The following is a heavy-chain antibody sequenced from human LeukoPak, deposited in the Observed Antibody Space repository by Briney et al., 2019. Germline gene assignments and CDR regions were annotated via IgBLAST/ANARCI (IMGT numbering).Heavy chain of an antibody. D-gene: IGHD3-16*01. V-gene: IGHV3-64*01. CDR2: ISSNGGST. CDR1: GFTFSSYA. Sequence: GGSLRLSCAASGFTFSSYAMHWVRQAPGKGLEYVSAISSNGGSTYYANSVKGRFTISRDNSKNTLYLQMASLRAEDMAVYYCAKDFYRLGEFDAFDLWGQGTMVIVSS. J-gene: IGHJ3*01. CDR3: AKDFYRLGEFDAFDL.